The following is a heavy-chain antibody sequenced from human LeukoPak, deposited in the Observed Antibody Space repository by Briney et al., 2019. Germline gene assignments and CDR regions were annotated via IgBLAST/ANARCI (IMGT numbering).Heavy chain of an antibody. J-gene: IGHJ3*01. CDR2: IIPIFGTA. CDR1: GGTFSSYT. D-gene: IGHD6-13*01. CDR3: ARGGIVAAGIINNHDAFDV. Sequence: GASVKVSCKASGGTFSSYTISWVRQAPGQGLEWMGGIIPIFGTAHYAQKFQGRVTITADESTSTAYMELSSLRSEDTAVYYCARGGIVAAGIINNHDAFDVWGLGTMVTVSS. V-gene: IGHV1-69*13.